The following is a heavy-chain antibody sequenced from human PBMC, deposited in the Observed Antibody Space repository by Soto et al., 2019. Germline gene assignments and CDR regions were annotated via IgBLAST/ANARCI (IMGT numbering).Heavy chain of an antibody. Sequence: GGSLSLSCAASGFTFSSYAMHWVRQAPGKGLEWVAVISYDGSNKYYADSVKGRFTISRDNSKNTLYLQMNSLRAEDTAVYYCARDPYVDTAMSWGVRFYYYYGMDVWGQGTTVTVSS. V-gene: IGHV3-30-3*01. CDR1: GFTFSSYA. J-gene: IGHJ6*02. CDR2: ISYDGSNK. D-gene: IGHD5-18*01. CDR3: ARDPYVDTAMSWGVRFYYYYGMDV.